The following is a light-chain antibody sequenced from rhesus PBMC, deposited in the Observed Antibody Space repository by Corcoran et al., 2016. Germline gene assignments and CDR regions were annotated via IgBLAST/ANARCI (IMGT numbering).Light chain of an antibody. Sequence: QAAPTQSTSVSGSPGQSVTVSCTGTSNDIGYYNRVSWYQQDPGKVPNLRIYEVSKRPSGVSDRFSGSKSGNTASLTISGLQAEDEADYYCGSYASSSTYIFGTGTRLTVL. J-gene: IGLJ1*01. CDR3: GSYASSSTYI. CDR1: SNDIGYYNR. V-gene: IGLV2-13*03. CDR2: EVS.